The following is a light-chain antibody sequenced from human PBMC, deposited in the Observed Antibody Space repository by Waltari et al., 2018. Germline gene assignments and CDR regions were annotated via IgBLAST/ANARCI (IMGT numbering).Light chain of an antibody. CDR3: AAWDDSPDGLV. J-gene: IGLJ3*02. Sequence: QSVLTQPPSASGTPGQRVTISCSGSRSNIGSSTVNWYQQLPGSAPKLLIYTNNRRPSGVPDRFAGSKSGTSASLAISGLQSEDEAVYYCAAWDDSPDGLVFSGGTKLTVL. CDR1: RSNIGSST. CDR2: TNN. V-gene: IGLV1-44*01.